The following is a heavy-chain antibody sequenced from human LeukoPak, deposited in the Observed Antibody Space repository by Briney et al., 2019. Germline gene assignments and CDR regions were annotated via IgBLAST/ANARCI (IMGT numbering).Heavy chain of an antibody. CDR1: GGSFSGCY. D-gene: IGHD3-22*01. J-gene: IGHJ4*02. Sequence: PSETLSLTCAVYGGSFSGCYWSWIRQPPGKGLEWIGEINHSGSTNYNPSLKSRVTISVDTSKNQFSLKLSSVTAADTAVYYCARLTPPGYYDSSGYYQFDYWGQGTLVTVSS. CDR3: ARLTPPGYYDSSGYYQFDY. V-gene: IGHV4-34*01. CDR2: INHSGST.